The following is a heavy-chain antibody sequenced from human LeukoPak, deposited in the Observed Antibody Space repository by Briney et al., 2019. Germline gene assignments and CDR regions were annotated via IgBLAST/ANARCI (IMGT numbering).Heavy chain of an antibody. D-gene: IGHD2-2*01. J-gene: IGHJ6*03. CDR1: GFTFSNYP. V-gene: IGHV3-23*01. CDR2: ISVSGVST. Sequence: GGSLRLSCAASGFTFSNYPMNWVRQAPGKGLEWISTISVSGVSTHYTDSVKGRFTISRDNSKNTLFLQMNSLRAEDTAVYYCARGGCSSTSCYYMDVWGEGTTVTVSS. CDR3: ARGGCSSTSCYYMDV.